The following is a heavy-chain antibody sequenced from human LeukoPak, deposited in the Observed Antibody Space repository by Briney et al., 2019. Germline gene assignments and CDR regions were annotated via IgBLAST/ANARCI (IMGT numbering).Heavy chain of an antibody. D-gene: IGHD3-3*01. J-gene: IGHJ4*02. V-gene: IGHV3-21*01. Sequence: GGSLRLSCAASGFTFSSYSMNWVRQAPGKGLEWVSSISSSSSYIYYADSVKGRFTISRDNAKNSLYLQMNSLRAEDTAVYYCARETGFLEWLKRELDYWGQGTLVTVSS. CDR2: ISSSSSYI. CDR3: ARETGFLEWLKRELDY. CDR1: GFTFSSYS.